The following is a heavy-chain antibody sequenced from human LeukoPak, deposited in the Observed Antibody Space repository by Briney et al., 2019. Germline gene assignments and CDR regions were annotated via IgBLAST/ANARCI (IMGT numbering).Heavy chain of an antibody. V-gene: IGHV4-34*01. J-gene: IGHJ6*03. Sequence: PSETLSLTCAVYGGSFSGYYWSWIRQPPGKGLEWIGEINHSGSTNYNPALKSRVTISVDTSKNQFSLKLSSVTAADTAVYYCARAGGIAARYYYYYMDVRGKGTTVTVSS. CDR3: ARAGGIAARYYYYYMDV. CDR1: GGSFSGYY. D-gene: IGHD6-6*01. CDR2: INHSGST.